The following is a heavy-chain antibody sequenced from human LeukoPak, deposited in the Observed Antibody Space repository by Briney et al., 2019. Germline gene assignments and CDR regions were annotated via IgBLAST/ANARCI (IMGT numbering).Heavy chain of an antibody. V-gene: IGHV3-30*03. CDR3: ARLVDGYYMDV. Sequence: GGSLRLSCAASGFTFSSYGMHWVRQAPGKGLEWVAVISYDGSNKYYADSVKGRFTISRDNSKNTLYLQMNSLRAEDTAVYYCARLVDGYYMDVWGKGTTVTVSS. CDR2: ISYDGSNK. J-gene: IGHJ6*03. D-gene: IGHD2-2*01. CDR1: GFTFSSYG.